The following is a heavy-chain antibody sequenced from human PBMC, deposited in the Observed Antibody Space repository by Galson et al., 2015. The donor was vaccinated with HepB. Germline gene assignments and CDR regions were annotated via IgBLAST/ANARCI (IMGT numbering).Heavy chain of an antibody. D-gene: IGHD3-10*01. V-gene: IGHV3-7*03. Sequence: SLRLSCAASGFTFSTFWMSWVRQAPGKGLEWVAGINPEGSDKYYTDSVRGRFTISRDNAKNSLYLQLNTVRAEDTAVYYCARPSSWWGQGTLVAVSS. CDR3: ARPSSW. CDR2: INPEGSDK. J-gene: IGHJ4*02. CDR1: GFTFSTFW.